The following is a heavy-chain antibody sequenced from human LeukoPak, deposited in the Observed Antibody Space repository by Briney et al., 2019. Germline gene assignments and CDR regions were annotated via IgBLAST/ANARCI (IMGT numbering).Heavy chain of an antibody. V-gene: IGHV1-2*02. J-gene: IGHJ3*02. D-gene: IGHD1-26*01. CDR2: INPNSGGT. CDR3: ARARVGATFRDAFDI. Sequence: ASVKVSCKASGYTFTSYAMNWVRQAPGQGLEWMGWINPNSGGTNYAQKFQGRVTMTRDTSISTAYMELSRLRSDDTAVYYCARARVGATFRDAFDIWGQGTMVTVSS. CDR1: GYTFTSYA.